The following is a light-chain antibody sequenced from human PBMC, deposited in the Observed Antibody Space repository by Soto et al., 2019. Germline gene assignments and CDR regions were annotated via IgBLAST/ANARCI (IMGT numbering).Light chain of an antibody. J-gene: IGLJ1*01. CDR2: EVT. CDR1: SSDIRGYNY. Sequence: QSALTQPPSASGSPGQSVTISCTGTSSDIRGYNYVSWFQQHPGKAPKLMIYEVTKRPSGVPDRFSGSKSSNTASLTVSGLQAEDEADYYCSSYAGSNYVFGTGTKVTVL. V-gene: IGLV2-8*01. CDR3: SSYAGSNYV.